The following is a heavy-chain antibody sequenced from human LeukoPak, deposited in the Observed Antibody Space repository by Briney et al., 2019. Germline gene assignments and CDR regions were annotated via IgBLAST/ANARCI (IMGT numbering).Heavy chain of an antibody. Sequence: SETLSLTCTVSGDSISSGDYYWSWIRQSPGKGLECIGYIHYTGSTNYNPSLKSRVTISVETSKNQFPLKLKSVTAADTAVYYCARGGYYGSGNDFRFDPWGQGTLVTVSS. V-gene: IGHV4-61*08. CDR3: ARGGYYGSGNDFRFDP. CDR2: IHYTGST. J-gene: IGHJ5*02. D-gene: IGHD3-10*01. CDR1: GDSISSGDYY.